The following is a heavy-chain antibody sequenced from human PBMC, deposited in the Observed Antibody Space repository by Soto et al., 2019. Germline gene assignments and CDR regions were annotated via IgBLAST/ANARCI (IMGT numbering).Heavy chain of an antibody. CDR3: ARDERQWLVDAFDI. CDR2: INHSGST. J-gene: IGHJ3*02. CDR1: GGSFSGCY. Sequence: SETLSLTCAVYGGSFSGCYWSWIRQPPGKGLEWIGEINHSGSTNYNPSLKSRVTISVDTSKNQFSLKLSSVTAADTAVYYCARDERQWLVDAFDIWGQGTMVTVSS. V-gene: IGHV4-34*01. D-gene: IGHD6-19*01.